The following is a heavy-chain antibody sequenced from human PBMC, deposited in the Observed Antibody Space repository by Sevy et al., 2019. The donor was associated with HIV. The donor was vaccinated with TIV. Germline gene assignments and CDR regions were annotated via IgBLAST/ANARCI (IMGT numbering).Heavy chain of an antibody. D-gene: IGHD4-17*01. V-gene: IGHV3-30-3*01. CDR3: ARDPPDYGGTHYYYYMDV. CDR2: ISYDGSNK. Sequence: RGSLRLSCAASGLTFSSYAMHWVRQAPGKGLEWVAVISYDGSNKYYADSVKGRFTISRDNSKNTLYLQMNSLRAEDTAVYYCARDPPDYGGTHYYYYMDVWGKGTTVTVSS. J-gene: IGHJ6*03. CDR1: GLTFSSYA.